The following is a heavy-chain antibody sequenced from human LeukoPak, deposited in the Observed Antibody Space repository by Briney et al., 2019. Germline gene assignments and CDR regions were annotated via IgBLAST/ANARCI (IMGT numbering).Heavy chain of an antibody. J-gene: IGHJ3*02. CDR1: GYTFTGYY. Sequence: GASVKVSCKASGYTFTGYYMHWVRQAPGQGLEWMGWINPNSGGTNYAQKFQGRVTMTRDTSISTAYMELSRLRSDDTAVYHCARDCGDWDAFDIWGQGTMVTVSS. D-gene: IGHD2-21*02. CDR3: ARDCGDWDAFDI. V-gene: IGHV1-2*02. CDR2: INPNSGGT.